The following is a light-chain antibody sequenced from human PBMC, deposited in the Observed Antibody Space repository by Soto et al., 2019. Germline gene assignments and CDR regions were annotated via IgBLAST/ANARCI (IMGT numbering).Light chain of an antibody. CDR3: LQHNSYPLT. V-gene: IGKV1-17*01. CDR1: QGIRID. CDR2: AAS. Sequence: DIHVTQSPSSLSASVGYIVTITCRASQGIRIDLAWYQQKAGKAPKRLIYAASSLQSGVPSRFSGSGSGTEFTLTITSLQPEDFATYYCLQHNSYPLTFGQGTKVDIK. J-gene: IGKJ1*01.